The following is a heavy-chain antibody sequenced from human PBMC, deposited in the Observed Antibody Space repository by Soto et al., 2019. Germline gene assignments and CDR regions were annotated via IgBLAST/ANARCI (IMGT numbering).Heavy chain of an antibody. Sequence: EVQLLESGGDLVQPGGSLRLSCAASGFIFSNYAMTWVRQAPGKGPEWVSTFTSGGSTYYRDTVKGRFTISRDNSKNTLYLQMNSLRAEDTAVYYCARTDKYNSQSSGWANHFDYWGQGTLVTVSS. CDR3: ARTDKYNSQSSGWANHFDY. D-gene: IGHD6-19*01. V-gene: IGHV3-23*01. CDR2: FTSGGST. CDR1: GFIFSNYA. J-gene: IGHJ4*02.